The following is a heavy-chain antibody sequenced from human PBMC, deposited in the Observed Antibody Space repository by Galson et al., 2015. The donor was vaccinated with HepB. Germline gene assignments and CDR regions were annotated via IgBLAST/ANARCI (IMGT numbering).Heavy chain of an antibody. CDR2: ISSSSTYI. D-gene: IGHD3-22*01. Sequence: SLRLSCAASGFTFSSYSMNWVRQAPGKGLEWVSSISSSSTYIYYAGSVKGRFTISRDNAKSSLYLQMNSLRAEDTAVYYCARADDAETYYYDSSGYAYWGQGTLVTVSS. CDR1: GFTFSSYS. J-gene: IGHJ4*02. CDR3: ARADDAETYYYDSSGYAY. V-gene: IGHV3-21*01.